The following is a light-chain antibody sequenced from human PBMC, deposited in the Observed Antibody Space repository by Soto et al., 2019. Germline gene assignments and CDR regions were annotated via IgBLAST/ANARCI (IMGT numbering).Light chain of an antibody. Sequence: VVLTQSPGTLSLSPGERATLSCRASQSVNINLAWYQQKPGQAPRLLIYGASSRATGIPDRISGSGSGTDFTLTISRLEPEDFAVYYCQQYGSSPLWTFGQGTKVDIK. V-gene: IGKV3-20*01. J-gene: IGKJ1*01. CDR1: QSVNIN. CDR3: QQYGSSPLWT. CDR2: GAS.